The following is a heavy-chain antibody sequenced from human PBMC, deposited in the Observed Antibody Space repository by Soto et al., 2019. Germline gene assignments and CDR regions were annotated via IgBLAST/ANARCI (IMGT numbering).Heavy chain of an antibody. J-gene: IGHJ4*02. CDR3: AKDPWGYCSGGSCYSYY. D-gene: IGHD2-15*01. CDR2: ISGSGGST. Sequence: GGSLRLSCAASGFTFSSYAMSWVRQAPGKGLEWVSAISGSGGSTYYADSVKGRFTISRDNSKNTLYLQMNSLRAEDTAVYYCAKDPWGYCSGGSCYSYYWGQGTLVTVSS. CDR1: GFTFSSYA. V-gene: IGHV3-23*01.